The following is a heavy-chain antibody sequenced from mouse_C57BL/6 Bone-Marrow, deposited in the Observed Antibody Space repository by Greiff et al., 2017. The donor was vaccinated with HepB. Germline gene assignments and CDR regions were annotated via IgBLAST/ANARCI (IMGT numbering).Heavy chain of an antibody. Sequence: VQLVESGAELMKPGASVKLSCKATGYTFTGYWIEWVKQRPGHGLEWIGEILPGSGSTNYNEKFKGKATFTADTSSNTAYMQLNSLTSEDSAVYYCARTLLITTVVDLFDYWGQGTTLTVSS. V-gene: IGHV1-9*01. CDR1: GYTFTGYW. D-gene: IGHD1-1*01. J-gene: IGHJ2*01. CDR3: ARTLLITTVVDLFDY. CDR2: ILPGSGST.